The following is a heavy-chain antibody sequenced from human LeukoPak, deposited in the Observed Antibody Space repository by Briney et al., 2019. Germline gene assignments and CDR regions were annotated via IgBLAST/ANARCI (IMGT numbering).Heavy chain of an antibody. Sequence: PSETLSLTCAVYGGSFSGYYWSWIRQPPGEGLEWIWEINHGESTSYNPSLKSRVTISVDTSKNQFSLRLSSVTDADTAVYYCARGQVGSYVFYYYYGMDVWGRGTTVTVSS. CDR2: INHGEST. CDR3: ARGQVGSYVFYYYYGMDV. J-gene: IGHJ6*02. CDR1: GGSFSGYY. V-gene: IGHV4-34*01. D-gene: IGHD5-18*01.